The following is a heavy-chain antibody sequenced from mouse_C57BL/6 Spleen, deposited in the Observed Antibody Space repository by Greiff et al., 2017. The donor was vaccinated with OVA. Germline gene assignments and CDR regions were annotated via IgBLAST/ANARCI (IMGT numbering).Heavy chain of an antibody. CDR3: ARHYYGSSYYFDY. CDR2: ISSGGSYT. V-gene: IGHV5-6*01. J-gene: IGHJ2*01. CDR1: GFTFSSYG. D-gene: IGHD1-1*01. Sequence: EVKLMESGGDLVKPGGSLELSCAASGFTFSSYGMSWVRQTPDKRLEWVATISSGGSYTYYPDSVQGRFTISRDNAKNTLYLQMSSLKSEDTAMYYCARHYYGSSYYFDYWGQGTTLTVSS.